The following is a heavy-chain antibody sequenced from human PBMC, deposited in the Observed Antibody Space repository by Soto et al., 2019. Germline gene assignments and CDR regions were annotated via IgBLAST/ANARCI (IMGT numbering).Heavy chain of an antibody. CDR2: FDPEDGET. J-gene: IGHJ4*01. CDR3: TTDSYSTMIVVRFDY. CDR1: GYTLTELS. Sequence: ASAKASCKVSGYTLTELSMYCVRQAPGKGLEWMGGFDPEDGETIYAQKFQGRVTMTEDTSTDTAYMELSSLRSEDTAVYYCTTDSYSTMIVVRFDYWGHGTLVTVSS. V-gene: IGHV1-24*01. D-gene: IGHD3-22*01.